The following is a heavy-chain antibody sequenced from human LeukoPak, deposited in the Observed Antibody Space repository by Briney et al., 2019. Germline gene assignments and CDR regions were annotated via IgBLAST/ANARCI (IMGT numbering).Heavy chain of an antibody. Sequence: SETLSLTCAVYGGSFSGYYWSWIRQPPGKGLEWIGEINHSGSTNYNPSLKSRVTISVDTSKNQSSLKLSSVTAADTAVYYCARGSGSRMDVWGKGTTVTVSS. CDR2: INHSGST. CDR1: GGSFSGYY. J-gene: IGHJ6*04. CDR3: ARGSGSRMDV. V-gene: IGHV4-34*01.